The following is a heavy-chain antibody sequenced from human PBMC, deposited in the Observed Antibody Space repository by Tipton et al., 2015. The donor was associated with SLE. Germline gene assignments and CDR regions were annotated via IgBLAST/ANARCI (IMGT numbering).Heavy chain of an antibody. D-gene: IGHD2-8*01. CDR2: IYHSGRT. Sequence: TLSLTCAFSGYSISSGYYWGWIRQPPGKGLEWIGSIYHSGRTNYNPSLKSRVTISVDTSKNQFSLKLSSVTAADTAVYYCARGRVMVWGQGTLVTVSS. V-gene: IGHV4-38-2*01. CDR1: GYSISSGYY. J-gene: IGHJ4*02. CDR3: ARGRVMV.